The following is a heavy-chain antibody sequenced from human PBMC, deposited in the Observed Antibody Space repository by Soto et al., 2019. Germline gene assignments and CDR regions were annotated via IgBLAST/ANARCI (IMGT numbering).Heavy chain of an antibody. J-gene: IGHJ4*02. CDR2: IYWDDDK. Sequence: QITLNESGPTVVRPTETLTLTCRFSGFSLTTSGVGVGWIRQSPGKAPEWVALIYWDDDKRYSASLKSRLTITKDTSKNHVVLTVSDLDPTDTATYYCAHRVLRTVFGLVTTTAIYFDFWGQGTPVAVSS. V-gene: IGHV2-5*02. CDR1: GFSLTTSGVG. D-gene: IGHD3-3*01. CDR3: AHRVLRTVFGLVTTTAIYFDF.